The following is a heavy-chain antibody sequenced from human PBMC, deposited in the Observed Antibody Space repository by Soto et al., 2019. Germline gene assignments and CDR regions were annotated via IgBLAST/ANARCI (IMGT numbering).Heavy chain of an antibody. Sequence: SETLSLTCTVSGGSISSCGYYWSWIRQHPGKGLEWIGYIYYSGSTYYNPSLKSRVTISVDTSKNQFSLKLSSVTAADTAVYYCARSLKIIAAAGTYRPHWFDPWGQGTLVTVSS. D-gene: IGHD6-13*01. V-gene: IGHV4-31*03. CDR2: IYYSGST. CDR1: GGSISSCGYY. CDR3: ARSLKIIAAAGTYRPHWFDP. J-gene: IGHJ5*02.